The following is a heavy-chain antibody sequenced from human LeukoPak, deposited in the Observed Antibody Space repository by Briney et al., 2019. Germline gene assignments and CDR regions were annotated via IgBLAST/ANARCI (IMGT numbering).Heavy chain of an antibody. D-gene: IGHD3-10*01. CDR2: IYNSGST. CDR3: ARHGGVVRGEGSDGFDI. V-gene: IGHV4-59*08. CDR1: GGSISSYY. Sequence: SETLSLTCTVSGGSISSYYWSWIRRPPGKGLEWIGFGYIYNSGSTNYNPSLKSRVTISIDTSKNQFSLKLSSVTAADTAVYYAARHGGVVRGEGSDGFDIWGQGTMVTVSS. J-gene: IGHJ3*02.